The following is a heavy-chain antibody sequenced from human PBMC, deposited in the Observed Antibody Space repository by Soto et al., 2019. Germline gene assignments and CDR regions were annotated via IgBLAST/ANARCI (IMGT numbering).Heavy chain of an antibody. CDR3: ASNPQLASPYGMDV. V-gene: IGHV1-2*02. J-gene: IGHJ6*02. D-gene: IGHD6-13*01. CDR2: INPNSGGT. Sequence: ASVKVSCKASGYTFTGYYMHWVRQAPGQGLEWMGWINPNSGGTNYAQKFQGRVTLTRDTSISTAYMELSRLRSDDTAVYYCASNPQLASPYGMDVWGQGTTVNVSS. CDR1: GYTFTGYY.